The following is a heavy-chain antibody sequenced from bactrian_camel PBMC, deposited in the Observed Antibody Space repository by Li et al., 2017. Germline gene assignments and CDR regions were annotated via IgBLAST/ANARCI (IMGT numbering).Heavy chain of an antibody. Sequence: HVQLVESGGGLVQAGGSLKLSCVVSGSIFSMCAMGWYRQAPGKQPLERELIASISSDGTTTYTDSVKGRVTISKDNAKNSLYLQMNALKTEDTAMYYCAAGDLLCKGVHELAHWGQGTQVTVS. CDR3: AAGDLLCKGVHELAH. D-gene: IGHD2*01. CDR1: GSIFSMCA. J-gene: IGHJ4*01. CDR2: ISSDGTT. V-gene: IGHV3S53*01.